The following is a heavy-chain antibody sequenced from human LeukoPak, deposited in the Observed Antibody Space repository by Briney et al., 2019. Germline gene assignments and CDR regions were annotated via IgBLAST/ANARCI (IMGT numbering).Heavy chain of an antibody. Sequence: GGSLRLSCAASGFTFSRYSMNWVRQAPGKGLEWVSSISSSSYIYYADSVKGRFTISRDNAKNSLYLQMNSLRAEDTAVYYCARVIVATTRYYFDYWGQGTLVTVSS. D-gene: IGHD5-12*01. J-gene: IGHJ4*02. CDR2: ISSSSYI. V-gene: IGHV3-21*01. CDR1: GFTFSRYS. CDR3: ARVIVATTRYYFDY.